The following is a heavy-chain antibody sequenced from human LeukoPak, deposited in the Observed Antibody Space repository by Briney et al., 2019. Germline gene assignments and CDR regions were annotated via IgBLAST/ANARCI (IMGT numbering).Heavy chain of an antibody. CDR1: GFTFSSYS. CDR3: ARAYTTSYYDILTGQVH. J-gene: IGHJ4*02. V-gene: IGHV3-21*01. Sequence: GGSLRLSCAASGFTFSSYSMNWVRQAAGKGLEWVSSISSSSSYIYYADSVKGRFTTSRDNAKNSLYLQMNSLRAEDTAVYYCARAYTTSYYDILTGQVHWGQGTLVTVSS. D-gene: IGHD3-9*01. CDR2: ISSSSSYI.